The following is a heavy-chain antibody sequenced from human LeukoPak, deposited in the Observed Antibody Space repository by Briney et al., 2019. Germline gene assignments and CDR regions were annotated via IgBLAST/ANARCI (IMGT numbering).Heavy chain of an antibody. Sequence: PSETLSLTCAVYGGSFSGYYWSWIRQPPGKGLEWIGEINHSGSTNYNPSLKSRVTISVDTSKNQFSLKLSSVTAADTAVYYCARLRVGAPGAYGMDVWGQGTTVTVSS. J-gene: IGHJ6*02. CDR3: ARLRVGAPGAYGMDV. D-gene: IGHD1-26*01. CDR2: INHSGST. V-gene: IGHV4-34*01. CDR1: GGSFSGYY.